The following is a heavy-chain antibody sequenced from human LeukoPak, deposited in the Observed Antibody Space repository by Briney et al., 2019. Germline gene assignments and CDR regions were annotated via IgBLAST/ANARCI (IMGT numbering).Heavy chain of an antibody. Sequence: GGSLRLSCTASGFTFSSYSLNWVRQAPGKGLEWVSSVSTGSNYIYYADSVKGRFTISRDNDKNSLYLQMNSLRAEDTAVYYCAKDADSSGYTEIDYWGQGTLVTVSS. CDR3: AKDADSSGYTEIDY. D-gene: IGHD3-22*01. V-gene: IGHV3-21*04. CDR1: GFTFSSYS. CDR2: VSTGSNYI. J-gene: IGHJ4*02.